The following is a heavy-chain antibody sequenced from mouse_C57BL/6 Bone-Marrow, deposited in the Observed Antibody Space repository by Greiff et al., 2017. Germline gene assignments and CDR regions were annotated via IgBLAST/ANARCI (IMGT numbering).Heavy chain of an antibody. CDR1: GFSLTSYG. J-gene: IGHJ1*03. CDR2: IWSDGST. D-gene: IGHD2-4*01. V-gene: IGHV2-6-1*01. Sequence: VNLVESGPGLVAPSQSLSITCTVSGFSLTSYGVHWVRQPPGKGLEWLVVIWSDGSTTYNSALKSRLSISKDNTKSEVFLKMNSLQTADTAMYYCARHDDYYWYFDVWGTGTTVTVSS. CDR3: ARHDDYYWYFDV.